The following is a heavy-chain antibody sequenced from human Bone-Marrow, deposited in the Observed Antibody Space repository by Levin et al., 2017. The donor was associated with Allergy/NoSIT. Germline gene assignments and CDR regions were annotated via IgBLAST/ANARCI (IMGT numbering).Heavy chain of an antibody. V-gene: IGHV3-15*01. D-gene: IGHD3-3*01. CDR2: IKSKTDGGTT. CDR1: GFTFSNAW. Sequence: GESLKISCAASGFTFSNAWMSWVRQAPGKGLEWVGRIKSKTDGGTTDYAAPVKGRFTISRDDSKNTLYLQMNSLKTEDTAVYYCTTGQPITIFGVVIVYYYGMDVWGQGTTVTVSS. CDR3: TTGQPITIFGVVIVYYYGMDV. J-gene: IGHJ6*02.